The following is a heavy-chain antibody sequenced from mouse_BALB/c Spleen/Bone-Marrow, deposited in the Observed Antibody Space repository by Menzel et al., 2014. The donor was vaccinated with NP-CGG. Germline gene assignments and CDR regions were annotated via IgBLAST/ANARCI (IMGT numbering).Heavy chain of an antibody. CDR3: ARDVGYGNYFVY. J-gene: IGHJ3*01. CDR2: SRNRAKYYTT. D-gene: IGHD2-10*02. V-gene: IGHV7-1*02. Sequence: EVQGVESGGDLVQPGDSLRLSCATSGFTFSDFYMEWVRRPPGKRLEWIATSRNRAKYYTTEYSASVKGRFIVSRDTSQSVLYLQMNALRAEDTAIYYCARDVGYGNYFVYWGQGTLVTVSA. CDR1: GFTFSDFY.